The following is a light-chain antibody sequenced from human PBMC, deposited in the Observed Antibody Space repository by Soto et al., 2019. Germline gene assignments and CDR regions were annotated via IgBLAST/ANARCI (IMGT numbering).Light chain of an antibody. J-gene: IGLJ2*01. CDR3: CSYAGIEHRV. Sequence: QSVLTQPRSVSGSPGQSVTISCTGTSSDVGGYNYVSWYQHHPGKAPKLMIYDVGKRPSGVPDRFSGSKSGNTASLTISGLQAEDEADYYCCSYAGIEHRVFGGGTKLTVL. CDR1: SSDVGGYNY. V-gene: IGLV2-11*01. CDR2: DVG.